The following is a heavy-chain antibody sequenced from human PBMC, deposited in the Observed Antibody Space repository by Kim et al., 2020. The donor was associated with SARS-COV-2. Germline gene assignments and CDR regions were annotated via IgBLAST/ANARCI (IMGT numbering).Heavy chain of an antibody. Sequence: GGSLRLSCAASGFTFSSYGMHWVRQAPGKGLEWVAVIWYDGSNKYYADSVKGRFTISRDNSKNTLYLQMNSLRAEDTAVYYCARDLEGVRYFDWLVDYWGQATLVTVAS. J-gene: IGHJ4*02. CDR2: IWYDGSNK. D-gene: IGHD3-9*01. CDR3: ARDLEGVRYFDWLVDY. V-gene: IGHV3-33*01. CDR1: GFTFSSYG.